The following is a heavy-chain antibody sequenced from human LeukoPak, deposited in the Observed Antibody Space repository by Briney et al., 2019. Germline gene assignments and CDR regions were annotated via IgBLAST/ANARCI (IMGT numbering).Heavy chain of an antibody. Sequence: GASVTVSFKASVYTFTIYGISWVRQAPGQGLEWMGWISAYNGNTNYAQKLQGRVTMTTDTSTSTAYMELRSLRSDDTAVYYCARSGGSYPDYWGQGTLVTVSS. CDR2: ISAYNGNT. CDR3: ARSGGSYPDY. D-gene: IGHD1-26*01. J-gene: IGHJ4*02. CDR1: VYTFTIYG. V-gene: IGHV1-18*01.